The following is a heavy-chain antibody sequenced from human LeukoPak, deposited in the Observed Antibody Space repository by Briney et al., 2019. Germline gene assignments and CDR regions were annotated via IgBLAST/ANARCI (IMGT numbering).Heavy chain of an antibody. CDR2: IIPILGTA. CDR1: GGTFSSYT. CDR3: ARGVVVGAFDI. Sequence: SVKVSCKASGGTFSSYTISWVRQAPGQGLEWMGRIIPILGTANYAQKFQGRVTITTDVSTSTAYMELSSLRSEDTAVYYCARGVVVGAFDIWGQGTMVTVSS. V-gene: IGHV1-69*16. D-gene: IGHD3-3*01. J-gene: IGHJ3*02.